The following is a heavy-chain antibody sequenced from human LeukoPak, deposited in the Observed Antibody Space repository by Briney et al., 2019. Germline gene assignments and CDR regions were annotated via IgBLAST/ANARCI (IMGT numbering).Heavy chain of an antibody. CDR3: AKDLFLGYCSGGSCSAAFDI. V-gene: IGHV3-9*01. D-gene: IGHD2-15*01. J-gene: IGHJ3*02. CDR2: ISWNSGSI. Sequence: GRSLRLSCAASGFTFDDYAMHWVRQAPGKGLEWVSGISWNSGSIGYADSVKGRFTISRDNAKNSLYLQMNSLRAEGTALYYCAKDLFLGYCSGGSCSAAFDIWGQGTMVTVSS. CDR1: GFTFDDYA.